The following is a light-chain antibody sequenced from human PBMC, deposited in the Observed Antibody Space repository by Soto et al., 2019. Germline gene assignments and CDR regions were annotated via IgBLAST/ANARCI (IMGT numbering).Light chain of an antibody. Sequence: QSVLTQPPSASGSPGHSVTISCTGTSSDVGGYTYVSWYQQHPGKAPKLIIYEVTKRPSGVPDRFSGSKSGNTASLTVSGLQGEDEADYYCISYAGSHRFVFGGGTKLTVL. V-gene: IGLV2-8*01. J-gene: IGLJ2*01. CDR2: EVT. CDR1: SSDVGGYTY. CDR3: ISYAGSHRFV.